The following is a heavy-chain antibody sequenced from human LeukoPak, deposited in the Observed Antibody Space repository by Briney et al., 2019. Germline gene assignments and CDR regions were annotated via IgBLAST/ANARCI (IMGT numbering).Heavy chain of an antibody. J-gene: IGHJ6*02. CDR2: VYPGGFT. Sequence: QAGGSLRLSCAASGFTFDEYAMHWVRQAPGKGLEWVSVVYPGGFTDHADSVKGRFTITSETSKNTVYFQMNNLRAEDTAVYYWTIGGVIWRMDVWGQGTTVAVSS. CDR3: TIGGVIWRMDV. D-gene: IGHD3-10*01. V-gene: IGHV3-66*01. CDR1: GFTFDEYA.